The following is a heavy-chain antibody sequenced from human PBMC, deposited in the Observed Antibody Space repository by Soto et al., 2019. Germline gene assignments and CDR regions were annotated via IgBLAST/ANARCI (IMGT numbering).Heavy chain of an antibody. CDR3: ARVSTVTNLDY. V-gene: IGHV4-59*01. Sequence: SETLSLTCTVSGASIGASYWSWIRQSPGKGLEWMGYIFYSGSTNYSPSLNSRVSMTVDSSKNQESLTLSSVTAADTAVYYCARVSTVTNLDYWGHGMLVTVSS. D-gene: IGHD4-17*01. CDR2: IFYSGST. CDR1: GASIGASY. J-gene: IGHJ4*01.